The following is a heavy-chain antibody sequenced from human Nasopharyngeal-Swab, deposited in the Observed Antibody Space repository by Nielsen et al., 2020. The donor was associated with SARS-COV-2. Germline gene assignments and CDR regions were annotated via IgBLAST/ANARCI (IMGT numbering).Heavy chain of an antibody. V-gene: IGHV4-31*03. CDR3: ARVLTRNLVVALVLDAFDI. CDR2: IYYSGST. D-gene: IGHD2-15*01. J-gene: IGHJ3*02. CDR1: GCSISSGGYY. Sequence: SETLSLTCTVSGCSISSGGYYWSGNRQHPGRGREWIGYIYYSGSTYYNPSLKSRVTISVDTSKNQFSLKLSSVTAADTAVYYCARVLTRNLVVALVLDAFDIWGQGTMVTVSS.